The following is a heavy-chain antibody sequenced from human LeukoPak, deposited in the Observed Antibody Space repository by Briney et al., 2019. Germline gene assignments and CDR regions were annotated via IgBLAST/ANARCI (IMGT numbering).Heavy chain of an antibody. CDR2: IWYDAGLK. CDR3: AKEEKDFDY. J-gene: IGHJ4*02. Sequence: GGSLRLSCAASGFTFSTYVMHWVRQAPGKGLEWVAFIWYDAGLKYYADSVKGRFTISRDNSKNTLYLQMNSLRADDTAVYYCAKEEKDFDYWGQGTLVTVSS. V-gene: IGHV3-30*02. CDR1: GFTFSTYV.